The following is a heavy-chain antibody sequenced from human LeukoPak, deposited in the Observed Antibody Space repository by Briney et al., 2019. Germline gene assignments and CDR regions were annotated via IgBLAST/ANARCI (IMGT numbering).Heavy chain of an antibody. J-gene: IGHJ4*02. CDR3: ARGSPPRRNYDSRGYYSYYFDY. V-gene: IGHV1-18*04. CDR2: ISAYNGNT. D-gene: IGHD3-22*01. Sequence: ASVKVSCKASGNTFTRYYIHWVRQAPGQGLEWMGWISAYNGNTHYAQKLQGRVTMTTDTSTSTVYMELRSLRSDDTAVYYCARGSPPRRNYDSRGYYSYYFDYWGQGTLVTVSS. CDR1: GNTFTRYY.